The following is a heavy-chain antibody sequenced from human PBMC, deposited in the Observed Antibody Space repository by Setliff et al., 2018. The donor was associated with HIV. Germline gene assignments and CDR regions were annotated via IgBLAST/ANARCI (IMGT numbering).Heavy chain of an antibody. J-gene: IGHJ5*02. CDR2: IYHSGST. Sequence: SETLSLTCAVSGGSISSSNWWSWVRQPPGKGLEWIGEIYHSGSTNYNPSLKSRVTISVDTSKNQFSLKLSSVTAADTAVYYCAREGLAVAGLNWFDPWGQGTLVTVSS. CDR3: AREGLAVAGLNWFDP. D-gene: IGHD6-19*01. CDR1: GGSISSSNW. V-gene: IGHV4-4*02.